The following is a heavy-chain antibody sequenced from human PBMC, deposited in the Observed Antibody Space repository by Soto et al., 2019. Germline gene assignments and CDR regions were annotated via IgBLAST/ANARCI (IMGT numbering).Heavy chain of an antibody. D-gene: IGHD2-2*01. CDR1: GYTFSNYG. Sequence: ASVKVSCKPSGYTFSNYGITWVRQAPGQPLEWLGWISLYSDGANYAQKFQGRVSMTTDTSTTTAYMELRSLRSDDTAVYYCARVVPGAEAWFGPWGQGTLVTVSS. CDR3: ARVVPGAEAWFGP. V-gene: IGHV1-18*01. J-gene: IGHJ5*02. CDR2: ISLYSDGA.